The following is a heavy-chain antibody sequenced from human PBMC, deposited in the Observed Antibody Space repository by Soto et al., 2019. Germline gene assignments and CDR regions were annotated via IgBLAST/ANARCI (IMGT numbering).Heavy chain of an antibody. V-gene: IGHV3-49*04. CDR3: TSRGVNVGDPLTYGMDV. D-gene: IGHD3-10*01. CDR2: IRSQPYGGTP. J-gene: IGHJ6*02. Sequence: EVQLVEFGGGLVQPGRSLRLSCTASGFSFGDYAVNWVRLAPGKGLEWVGFIRSQPYGGTPEYAASVEGRFSISKDDSKTIAYLQMNSLKTEDTAVYYCTSRGVNVGDPLTYGMDVWGRGTSVTVSS. CDR1: GFSFGDYA.